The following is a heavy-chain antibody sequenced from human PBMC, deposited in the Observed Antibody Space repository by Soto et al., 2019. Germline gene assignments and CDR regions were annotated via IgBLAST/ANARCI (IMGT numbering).Heavy chain of an antibody. D-gene: IGHD3-10*01. Sequence: GGSLRLSCAASGFMLTKYRIPPVRQAPPKGLEWVAVIWYDGSNKYYADSVKGRFTISRDNAKNSLYLQMNSLRAEDTAVYYCATVRVGSGSYYSDYWGQGTLVTVSS. J-gene: IGHJ4*02. CDR3: ATVRVGSGSYYSDY. CDR2: IWYDGSNK. CDR1: GFMLTKYR. V-gene: IGHV3-33*03.